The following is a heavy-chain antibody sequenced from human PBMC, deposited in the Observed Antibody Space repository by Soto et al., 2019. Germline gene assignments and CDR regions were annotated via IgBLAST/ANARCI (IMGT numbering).Heavy chain of an antibody. D-gene: IGHD5-18*01. V-gene: IGHV3-11*06. J-gene: IGHJ6*02. Sequence: GGSLRLSCAASGFTFSDYYMSWIRQAPGKGLEWVSYISSSSSYTNYADSVKGRFTISRDNAKNSLYLQMNSLRAEDTAVYYCARDVIVGTAMVSRYYGMDVWGQGTTVTVSS. CDR3: ARDVIVGTAMVSRYYGMDV. CDR2: ISSSSSYT. CDR1: GFTFSDYY.